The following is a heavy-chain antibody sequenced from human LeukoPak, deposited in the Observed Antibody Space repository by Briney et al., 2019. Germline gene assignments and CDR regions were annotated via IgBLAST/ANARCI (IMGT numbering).Heavy chain of an antibody. Sequence: SETLSLTCTVSGGSISSSSYYWGWIRQPPGKGLEWIGSIYYSGSTYYKPSLKSRVTISVDTSKNQFSLKLTSMTAADTAVYYCARVKAVVTPWVFDYWGQGTLVTVSS. V-gene: IGHV4-39*07. J-gene: IGHJ4*02. D-gene: IGHD4-23*01. CDR3: ARVKAVVTPWVFDY. CDR1: GGSISSSSYY. CDR2: IYYSGST.